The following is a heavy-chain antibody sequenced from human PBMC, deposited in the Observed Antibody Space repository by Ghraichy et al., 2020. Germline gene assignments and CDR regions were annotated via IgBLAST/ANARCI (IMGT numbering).Heavy chain of an antibody. CDR3: AKDTTNRALYGMDV. J-gene: IGHJ6*02. CDR2: ISYDGSNK. Sequence: GESLRLSCAASGFTFSSYGMHWVRQAPGKGLEWVAVISYDGSNKYYADSVKGRFTISRDNSKNTLYLQMNSLRAEDTAVYYCAKDTTNRALYGMDVWGQGTTVTVSS. D-gene: IGHD3-3*02. V-gene: IGHV3-30*18. CDR1: GFTFSSYG.